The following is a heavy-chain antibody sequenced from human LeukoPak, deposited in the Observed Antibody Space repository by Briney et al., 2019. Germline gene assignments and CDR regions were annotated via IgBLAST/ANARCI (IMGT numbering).Heavy chain of an antibody. CDR3: ARVPRYSGSYPNWFDP. D-gene: IGHD1-26*01. CDR1: DGSISSGDYY. CDR2: IYYSGST. J-gene: IGHJ5*02. Sequence: SQTLSLTCTVSDGSISSGDYYWSWIRQPPGKGLEWIGYIYYSGSTYYNPSLKSRVTISVDTSKNQFSLKLSSVTAADTAVYYCARVPRYSGSYPNWFDPWGQGTLVTVSS. V-gene: IGHV4-30-4*08.